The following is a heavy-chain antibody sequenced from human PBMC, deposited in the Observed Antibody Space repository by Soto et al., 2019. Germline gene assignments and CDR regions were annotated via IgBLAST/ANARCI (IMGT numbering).Heavy chain of an antibody. Sequence: SDTLSLVGTVSGGSISSYYWSWFRWPPGKGMEWIGYIYYSGSTNYNPSLKSRVTISVDTSKNQFSLKLSSVTAADTAVYYCARGGHCSSTSCYMTHYYYYMDVWGKGTTVTVS. CDR2: IYYSGST. CDR3: ARGGHCSSTSCYMTHYYYYMDV. D-gene: IGHD2-2*02. V-gene: IGHV4-59*01. J-gene: IGHJ6*03. CDR1: GGSISSYY.